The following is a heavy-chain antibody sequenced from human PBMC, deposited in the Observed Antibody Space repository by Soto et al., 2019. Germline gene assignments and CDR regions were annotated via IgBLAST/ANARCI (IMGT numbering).Heavy chain of an antibody. J-gene: IGHJ4*02. Sequence: SETLSLTCTVSGGSISSHYWSWIRQPPGKGLEWIGYIYYSGSTNYNPSLKSRVTISVDTSKNQFSLKLSSVTAADTAVYYCARMRNILTGYPGRFDYWGQGTLVTVSS. CDR2: IYYSGST. D-gene: IGHD3-9*01. CDR1: GGSISSHY. CDR3: ARMRNILTGYPGRFDY. V-gene: IGHV4-59*11.